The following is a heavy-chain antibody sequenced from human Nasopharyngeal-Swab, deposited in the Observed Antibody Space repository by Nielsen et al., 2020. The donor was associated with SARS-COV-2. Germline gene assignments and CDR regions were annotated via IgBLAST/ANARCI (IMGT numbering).Heavy chain of an antibody. V-gene: IGHV3-23*01. J-gene: IGHJ4*02. D-gene: IGHD3-10*01. CDR3: AKDHRSREDYYGSGSYYHYYFDY. CDR1: GFTFSSYA. Sequence: GESLKISCAASGFTFSSYAMSWVRQAPGKGLEWVSAISGSGGSTYYADSVKGRFTISRDNSKNTLSLQMNSLRAEDTAVYYCAKDHRSREDYYGSGSYYHYYFDYWGQGTLVTVSS. CDR2: ISGSGGST.